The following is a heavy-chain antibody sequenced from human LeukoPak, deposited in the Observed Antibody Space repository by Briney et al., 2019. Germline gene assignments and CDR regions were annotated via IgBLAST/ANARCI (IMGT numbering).Heavy chain of an antibody. CDR2: ISGSGGST. CDR1: GFTFSSYA. D-gene: IGHD3-9*01. V-gene: IGHV3-23*01. J-gene: IGHJ4*02. Sequence: GGSLRLSCAASGFTFSSYAMSWVRQAPGKGLEWVSAISGSGGSTYYADSVKGRFTISRDNSKNTLYLQMNSLRAEDTAVYYCAKDLGPTYYDILTGYYPFDYWGQGTLVTVSS. CDR3: AKDLGPTYYDILTGYYPFDY.